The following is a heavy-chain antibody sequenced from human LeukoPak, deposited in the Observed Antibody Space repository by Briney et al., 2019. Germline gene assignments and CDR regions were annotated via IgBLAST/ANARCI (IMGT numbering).Heavy chain of an antibody. V-gene: IGHV3-30*18. J-gene: IGHJ4*02. CDR3: AKDLRWRRLIAPDFDY. Sequence: GGSLRLSCAASGFTFSSYGMHWVRQAPGKGLEWVAVISYDGSNKYYADSVKGRFTISRDNSKNTLYLQMNSLRAEDTAVYYCAKDLRWRRLIAPDFDYWGQGTLVTVSS. CDR1: GFTFSSYG. D-gene: IGHD3-16*01. CDR2: ISYDGSNK.